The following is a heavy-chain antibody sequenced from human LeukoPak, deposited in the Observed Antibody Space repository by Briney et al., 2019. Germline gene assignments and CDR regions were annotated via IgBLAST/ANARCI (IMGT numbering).Heavy chain of an antibody. J-gene: IGHJ4*02. CDR2: IYYSGST. CDR3: ARVDRGFLAFDY. CDR1: GGSFSGYY. Sequence: PSETLSLTCAVYGGSFSGYYWSWIRQPPGKGLEWIGYIYYSGSTNYNPSLKSRVTISVDTSKNQFSLKLSSVTAADTAVYYCARVDRGFLAFDYWGQGTLVTVSS. D-gene: IGHD2-2*03. V-gene: IGHV4-59*01.